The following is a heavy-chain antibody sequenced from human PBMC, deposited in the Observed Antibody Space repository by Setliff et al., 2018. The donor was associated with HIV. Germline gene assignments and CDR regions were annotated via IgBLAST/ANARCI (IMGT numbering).Heavy chain of an antibody. CDR3: ARQGNAIYGEVDS. CDR2: VYYTGST. J-gene: IGHJ5*01. D-gene: IGHD3-10*01. V-gene: IGHV4-39*01. CDR1: GASISLIAYY. Sequence: NPSETLSLTCTVSGASISLIAYYWGWVRQPPGKGLEWIGSVYYTGSTFYNPSLKSLKGRVTISVDTSKNQFSLKLISVTAADTAIYFCARQGNAIYGEVDSWGQGTRVTVSS.